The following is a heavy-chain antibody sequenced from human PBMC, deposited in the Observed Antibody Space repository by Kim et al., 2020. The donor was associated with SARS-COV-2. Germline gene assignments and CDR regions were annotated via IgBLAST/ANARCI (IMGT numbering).Heavy chain of an antibody. CDR3: ARALRGYSYGFDY. D-gene: IGHD5-18*01. V-gene: IGHV4-34*01. J-gene: IGHJ4*02. Sequence: YNPSLKSRVTISVDTSKNQFSLKLSSVTAADTAVYYCARALRGYSYGFDYWGQGTLVTVSS.